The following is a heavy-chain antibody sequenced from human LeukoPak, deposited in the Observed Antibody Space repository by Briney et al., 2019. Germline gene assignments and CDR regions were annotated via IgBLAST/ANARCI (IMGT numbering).Heavy chain of an antibody. CDR2: ISSSGSTI. J-gene: IGHJ4*02. D-gene: IGHD3-10*01. V-gene: IGHV3-11*01. CDR3: ARTTGSGSYYNPFDY. CDR1: GFTFSDYY. Sequence: GGSLRLSCAASGFTFSDYYMSWIRQAPGKGLEWVSYISSSGSTIYYADSVKGRFTISRDNAKNSLYLQMNSLRAEDTAVYYCARTTGSGSYYNPFDYWGQGTLVTVSS.